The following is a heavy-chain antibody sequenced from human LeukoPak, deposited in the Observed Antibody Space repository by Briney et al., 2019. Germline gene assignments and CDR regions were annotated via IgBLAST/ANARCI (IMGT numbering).Heavy chain of an antibody. Sequence: PSETLSLTCTVSGGSISTYYWSWIRQPPGKGLEWIGYIYYSGSTNYNPSLKSRVTISVDTSKNQFSLKLSSVTAADTAVYYCARAMGELSLLRVEFDYWGQGTLVTVSS. J-gene: IGHJ4*02. CDR1: GGSISTYY. CDR2: IYYSGST. V-gene: IGHV4-59*01. D-gene: IGHD3-16*02. CDR3: ARAMGELSLLRVEFDY.